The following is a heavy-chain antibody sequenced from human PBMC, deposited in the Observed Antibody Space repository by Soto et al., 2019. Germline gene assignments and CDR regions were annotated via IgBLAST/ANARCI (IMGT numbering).Heavy chain of an antibody. CDR1: GGSISSSNW. Sequence: SETLSLTCAVSGGSISSSNWWSWVRQPPGKGLEWIGEIYHSGSTNYNPSLKSRATISVDKSKNQFSLKLSSVTAADTAVYYCASNVDFWSGYYAAYWGQGTLVTVS. J-gene: IGHJ4*02. D-gene: IGHD3-3*01. CDR3: ASNVDFWSGYYAAY. CDR2: IYHSGST. V-gene: IGHV4-4*02.